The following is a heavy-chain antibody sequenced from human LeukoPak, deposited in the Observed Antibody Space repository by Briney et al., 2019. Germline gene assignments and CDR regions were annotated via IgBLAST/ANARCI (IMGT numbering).Heavy chain of an antibody. D-gene: IGHD5-18*01. J-gene: IGHJ6*02. CDR3: ATIKRGSIFGYFDF. Sequence: SETLSLTCTVSGGSISSHYWSWIRQPPGKGLEWIAYLFDSVNTKDNPSLQSRLTLSADTSKNQFSLRLSSVTAADTAVYYCATIKRGSIFGYFDFWGQGTTVTVSS. V-gene: IGHV4-59*11. CDR2: LFDSVNT. CDR1: GGSISSHY.